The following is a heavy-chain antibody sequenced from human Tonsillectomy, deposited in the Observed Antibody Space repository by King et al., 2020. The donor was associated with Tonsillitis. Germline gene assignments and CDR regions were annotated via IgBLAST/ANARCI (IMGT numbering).Heavy chain of an antibody. CDR3: AKAITMIVVVILDY. Sequence: VQLVEAGGGLVQPGGSLRLSCAASGFTFSSYAMSWVRQAPGKGLEWGSAMSGSGGSTYYADSLKGRFTISRDNSKNTLYLQMNSLRAEDTAVYYCAKAITMIVVVILDYWGQGTLVTVSS. CDR1: GFTFSSYA. D-gene: IGHD3-22*01. J-gene: IGHJ4*02. CDR2: MSGSGGST. V-gene: IGHV3-23*04.